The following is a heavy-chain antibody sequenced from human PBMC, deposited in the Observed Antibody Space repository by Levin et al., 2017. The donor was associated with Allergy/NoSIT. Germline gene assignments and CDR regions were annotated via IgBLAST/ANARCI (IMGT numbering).Heavy chain of an antibody. V-gene: IGHV3-53*01. J-gene: IGHJ3*02. CDR2: IYSGGST. CDR1: GFTVSSNY. D-gene: IGHD6-13*01. Sequence: GESLKISCAASGFTVSSNYMSWVRQAPGKGLEWVSVIYSGGSTYYADSVKGRFTISRDNSKNTLYLQLNSLRAEDTAVYYCAAPSLNRGSSWYDRDAFDIWGQGTMVTVSS. CDR3: AAPSLNRGSSWYDRDAFDI.